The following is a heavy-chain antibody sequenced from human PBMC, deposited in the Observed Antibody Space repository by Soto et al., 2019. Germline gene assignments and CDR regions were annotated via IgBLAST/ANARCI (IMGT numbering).Heavy chain of an antibody. Sequence: EVQLVESGGGLVQPGGSLRLSCAASGFSVSRNYMSWVRQAPGKGLEWVSVIYSGGSTYYADSVKGRFTISRHNSKNTLYLQMNSLRGEDTAVYYCASSPPMGYYDFWSGYQTDYWGQGTLVTVSS. J-gene: IGHJ4*02. CDR1: GFSVSRNY. CDR3: ASSPPMGYYDFWSGYQTDY. CDR2: IYSGGST. V-gene: IGHV3-53*04. D-gene: IGHD3-3*01.